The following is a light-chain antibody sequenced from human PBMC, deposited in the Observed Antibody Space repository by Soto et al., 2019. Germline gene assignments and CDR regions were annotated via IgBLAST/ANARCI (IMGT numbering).Light chain of an antibody. CDR2: GAS. CDR3: QQSYSTPYT. V-gene: IGKV1-39*01. Sequence: DIQMTQSPSSLSASVGDRVTIICRASQSISSYLNWYQQKPGKAPKLLIYGASSLQSGVPSRFSGSESGTDFTLTISSLQPEDFAIYYCQQSYSTPYTFGQGTKLEIK. CDR1: QSISSY. J-gene: IGKJ2*01.